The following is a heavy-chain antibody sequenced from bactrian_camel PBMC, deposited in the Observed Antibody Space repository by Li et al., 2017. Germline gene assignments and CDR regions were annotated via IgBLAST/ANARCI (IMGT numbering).Heavy chain of an antibody. Sequence: HVQLVESGGGSVQAGGSLRLSCAASGYTYTMAWFRQAPGKEREGVASIDSERRMLYDDSVKGRFTISKDNDKNTLYLQMNSLKPEDTAMYYCAASGRLYCSGIDWAFSSWGRGTQVTVS. CDR2: IDSERRM. V-gene: IGHV3S68*01. D-gene: IGHD2*01. CDR3: AASGRLYCSGIDWAFSS. CDR1: GYTYT. J-gene: IGHJ6*01.